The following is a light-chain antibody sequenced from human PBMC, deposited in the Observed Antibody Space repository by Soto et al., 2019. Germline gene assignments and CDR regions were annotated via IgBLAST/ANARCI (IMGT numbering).Light chain of an antibody. Sequence: DIQLTQSPSFLSASVGDRVTITCRASQGICSYLAWYQRKPGKAPKLLIYDASTLQSGVPSRFSGSGSGTEFTLTISSLQPEDFATYYCQQLNSYPLTVGGGTKVDIK. CDR2: DAS. CDR1: QGICSY. V-gene: IGKV1-9*01. J-gene: IGKJ4*01. CDR3: QQLNSYPLT.